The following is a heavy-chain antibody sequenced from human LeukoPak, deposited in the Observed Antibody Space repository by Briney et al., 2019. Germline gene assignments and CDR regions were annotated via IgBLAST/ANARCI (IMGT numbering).Heavy chain of an antibody. Sequence: GGSLRLSCAGSGFTFSTYWISWVRQAPGKGLGWVASIKRDGSEKYYVDSVKGRFTISRDNAENSLYLQMNSLRAEDSAVYYCARSPYSSSWDYYYNYYMDVWGKGTTVTVSS. CDR3: ARSPYSSSWDYYYNYYMDV. V-gene: IGHV3-7*01. CDR2: IKRDGSEK. J-gene: IGHJ6*03. CDR1: GFTFSTYW. D-gene: IGHD6-13*01.